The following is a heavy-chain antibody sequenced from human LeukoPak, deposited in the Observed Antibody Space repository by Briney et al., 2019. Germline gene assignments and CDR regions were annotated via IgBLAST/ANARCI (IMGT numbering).Heavy chain of an antibody. CDR1: GFTFTNYA. D-gene: IGHD6-6*01. Sequence: GGSLRLSCAASGFTFTNYAMSWVRQAPGKGLEWVSGITSSGDSTYYADSVKGRFTISRDNSKNTLYLQMNSLRAEDTALYYCAKKSRPTSPPIHWGQGTLVTVSS. CDR2: ITSSGDST. CDR3: AKKSRPTSPPIH. J-gene: IGHJ4*02. V-gene: IGHV3-23*01.